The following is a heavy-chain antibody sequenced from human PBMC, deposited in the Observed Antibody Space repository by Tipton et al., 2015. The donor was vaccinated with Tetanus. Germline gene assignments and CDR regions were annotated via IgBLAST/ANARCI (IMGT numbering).Heavy chain of an antibody. V-gene: IGHV1-69*06. CDR1: GGTFSSYA. CDR3: ASAWRLDCSGGSCPVAFDI. D-gene: IGHD2-15*01. Sequence: QLVQSGAEVKKPGSPVKVSCKASGGTFSSYAISWVRQAPGQGLEWMGGIIPIFGTANYAQKFQGRVTITADKSTSTAYMELSSLRSEDTAVYYCASAWRLDCSGGSCPVAFDIWGQGTMVTVSS. CDR2: IIPIFGTA. J-gene: IGHJ3*02.